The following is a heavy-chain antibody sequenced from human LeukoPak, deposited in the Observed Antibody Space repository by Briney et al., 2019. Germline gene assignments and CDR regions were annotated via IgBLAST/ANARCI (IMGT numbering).Heavy chain of an antibody. CDR3: ARGGGWDTIFRVVQYMDV. Sequence: PGGYLRLSRAASRLAFSGYRIPSVRQVPEKRLVLVSRNDIGGSGTTYAHSVKGRYTGSRDNAKNTLYLQMNSLRAEDTAIYYCARGGGWDTIFRVVQYMDVWGKGTTVTVSS. CDR1: RLAFSGYR. D-gene: IGHD3-3*01. J-gene: IGHJ6*03. V-gene: IGHV3-74*03. CDR2: NDIGGSGT.